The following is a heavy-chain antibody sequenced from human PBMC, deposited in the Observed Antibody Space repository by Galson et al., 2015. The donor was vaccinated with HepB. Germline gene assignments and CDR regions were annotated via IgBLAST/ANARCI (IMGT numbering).Heavy chain of an antibody. CDR1: GFTFSIYW. CDR3: ARNIATPRGWWFDP. CDR2: INNDGSTT. D-gene: IGHD6-13*01. J-gene: IGHJ5*02. V-gene: IGHV3-74*01. Sequence: SLRLSCAASGFTFSIYWMHWVRQAPGNGLVWVSRINNDGSTTRYVDSVKGRFTISRDNAKNTLYLQMNSLRAEDTAVYYCARNIATPRGWWFDPWGQGTLVTVSS.